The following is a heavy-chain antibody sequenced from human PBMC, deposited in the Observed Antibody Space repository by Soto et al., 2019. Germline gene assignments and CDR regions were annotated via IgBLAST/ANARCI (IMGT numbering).Heavy chain of an antibody. CDR1: GGAISSYY. Sequence: SETLSLTCTVSGGAISSYYWSWIRQPPGKGLEWIGYTYYSGSTNYNPSLKSRVTISVDTSKNQFSLKLSSVTAADTAVYYCARVGHPQAAVVTPDDAFDIWGQGTMVTVSS. CDR3: ARVGHPQAAVVTPDDAFDI. D-gene: IGHD2-15*01. V-gene: IGHV4-59*01. CDR2: TYYSGST. J-gene: IGHJ3*02.